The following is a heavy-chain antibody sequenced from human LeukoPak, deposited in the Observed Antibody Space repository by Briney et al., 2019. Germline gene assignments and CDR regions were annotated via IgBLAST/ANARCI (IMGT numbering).Heavy chain of an antibody. CDR3: ARGGYCSGGSCYLVY. D-gene: IGHD2-15*01. V-gene: IGHV1-8*03. J-gene: IGHJ4*02. CDR2: MNPNSGNT. Sequence: GASVKVSCKASGYTFTSYGINWVRQATGQGLEWMGWMNPNSGNTGYAQKFQGRVTITRNTSISTAYMELSSLRSEDTAVYYCARGGYCSGGSCYLVYWGQGTLVTVSS. CDR1: GYTFTSYG.